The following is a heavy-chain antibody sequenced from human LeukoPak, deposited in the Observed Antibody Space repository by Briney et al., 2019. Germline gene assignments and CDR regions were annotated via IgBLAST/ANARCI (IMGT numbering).Heavy chain of an antibody. J-gene: IGHJ5*02. Sequence: GASVKVSCKAFGATLNLGNAFIWARQAPGQGLQWMGRIIPFLGEVNYAQNFQGRVSFTADKSTATMYMEMKSLRLDDTAIYYCSPCGHAYDWFGPWGQGTLVTVSS. D-gene: IGHD5-12*01. CDR1: GATLNLGNA. CDR3: SPCGHAYDWFGP. V-gene: IGHV1-69*04. CDR2: IIPFLGEV.